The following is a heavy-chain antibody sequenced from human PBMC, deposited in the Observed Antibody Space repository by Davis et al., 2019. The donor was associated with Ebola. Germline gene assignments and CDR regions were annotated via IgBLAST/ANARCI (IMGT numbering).Heavy chain of an antibody. V-gene: IGHV1-69*05. J-gene: IGHJ4*02. Sequence: AASVKVSCKASGGTFSSYAISWVRQAPGQGLEWMGGIIPIFATADYAQKLQGRVTMTRDTSTSTVYMELSSLRSEDTAVYYCARMGFGLDYWGQGTLVTVSS. CDR3: ARMGFGLDY. CDR1: GGTFSSYA. CDR2: IIPIFATA. D-gene: IGHD3-10*01.